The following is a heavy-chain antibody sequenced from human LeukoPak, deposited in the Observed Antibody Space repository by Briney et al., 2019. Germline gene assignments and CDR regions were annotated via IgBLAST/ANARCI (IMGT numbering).Heavy chain of an antibody. CDR2: INRSGST. Sequence: PSETLSLTRAVYGGSFSGYYWSWIRQPPGKGLEWIGEINRSGSTNYNPSLKSRVTISVDTSKNQFSLKLSSVTAADTAVYYCARRSGSYLWGELFDPWGQGTLVTVSS. J-gene: IGHJ5*02. V-gene: IGHV4-34*01. CDR3: ARRSGSYLWGELFDP. CDR1: GGSFSGYY. D-gene: IGHD3-10*01.